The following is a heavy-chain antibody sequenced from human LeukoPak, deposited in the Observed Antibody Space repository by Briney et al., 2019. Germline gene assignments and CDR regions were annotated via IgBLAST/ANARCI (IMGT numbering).Heavy chain of an antibody. D-gene: IGHD3-16*01. CDR1: GFTFSNYG. Sequence: GGSLRLSCAASGFTFSNYGMHWVRQAPGRGLEWVAFIRYDGSNKYYADSVKGRFTISRDNSKNTLYLQMNSLRAEDTAVYYCAKDFQFTPPLLGFDYWGQGTLVTVSS. CDR2: IRYDGSNK. J-gene: IGHJ4*02. V-gene: IGHV3-30*02. CDR3: AKDFQFTPPLLGFDY.